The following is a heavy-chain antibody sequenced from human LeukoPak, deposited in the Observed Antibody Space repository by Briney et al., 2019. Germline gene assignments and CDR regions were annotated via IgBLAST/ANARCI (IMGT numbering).Heavy chain of an antibody. CDR1: GFTFSNAW. J-gene: IGHJ4*02. D-gene: IGHD3/OR15-3a*01. V-gene: IGHV3-15*01. CDR2: IRSKTDGGTA. Sequence: GGSLRLSCAVFGFTFSNAWMSWVRQAPGKGLDWVGRIRSKTDGGTADYAAPVEGRFTISRDDSKNMLYLQMSSLKTEDTAVYYCTTWTDLYDYWGQGTLVTVSS. CDR3: TTWTDLYDY.